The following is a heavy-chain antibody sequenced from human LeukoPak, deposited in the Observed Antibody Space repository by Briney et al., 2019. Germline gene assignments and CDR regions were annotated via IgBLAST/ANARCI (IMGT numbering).Heavy chain of an antibody. D-gene: IGHD3-9*01. J-gene: IGHJ4*02. CDR1: GYTSTSYA. CDR2: INAGNGNT. Sequence: ASVKVSCKASGYTSTSYAMHWVRQAPGQRPEWMGWINAGNGNTKYSQKFQGRVTITRDTSASTAYMELSSLRSEDTAVYYCARALPPDDILTGTLDYWGQGTLVTVSS. V-gene: IGHV1-3*01. CDR3: ARALPPDDILTGTLDY.